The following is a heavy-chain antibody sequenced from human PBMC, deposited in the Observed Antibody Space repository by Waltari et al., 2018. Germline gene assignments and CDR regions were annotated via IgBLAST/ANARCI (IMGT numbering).Heavy chain of an antibody. V-gene: IGHV1-69*12. Sequence: QVQLVQSGAKVKKPGSSVKVSCKASGGAFGSYAITWVRQAPGHGLEWVGGMIPIYGTPNFAQKFQGRVTFTADESTTTAYMELTSLKSEDTAIYYCARRNLGYAFDIWGQGTLVTVSS. CDR3: ARRNLGYAFDI. D-gene: IGHD1-26*01. CDR2: MIPIYGTP. J-gene: IGHJ3*02. CDR1: GGAFGSYA.